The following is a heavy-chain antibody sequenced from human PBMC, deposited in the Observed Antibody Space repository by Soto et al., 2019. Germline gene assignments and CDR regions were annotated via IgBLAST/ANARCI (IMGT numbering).Heavy chain of an antibody. V-gene: IGHV4-59*01. CDR2: IHYSGNS. J-gene: IGHJ5*02. CDR1: GGSITSYY. Sequence: SETLSLTCTVSGGSITSYYWSWVRQPPGQGLEWIGFIHYSGNSKYNPSLKSRVTISVDPSQNQLSLKLSSVTAADTAVYYCARESAGSHKNNWFDPWGQGTMVTVYS. CDR3: ARESAGSHKNNWFDP.